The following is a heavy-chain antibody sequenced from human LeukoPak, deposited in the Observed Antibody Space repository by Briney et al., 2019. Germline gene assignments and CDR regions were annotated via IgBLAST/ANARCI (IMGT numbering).Heavy chain of an antibody. J-gene: IGHJ4*02. CDR1: GFTFSSYW. CDR2: ISSSSSTI. D-gene: IGHD2-21*02. Sequence: AGGSLRLSCAASGFTFSSYWMSWVRQAPGKGLEWVSYISSSSSTIYYADSVKGRFTISRDNAKNSLYLQMNSLRAEDTAVYYCARGVTLDYWGQGTLVTASS. V-gene: IGHV3-48*01. CDR3: ARGVTLDY.